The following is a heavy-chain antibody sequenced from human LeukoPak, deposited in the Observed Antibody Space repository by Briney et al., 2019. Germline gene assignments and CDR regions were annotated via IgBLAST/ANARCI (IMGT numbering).Heavy chain of an antibody. CDR3: AQQLGYCSGGTCYFTY. CDR1: GYTFTGYY. Sequence: ASVKVSCKASGYTFTGYYMHWVRQAPGQGLEWMGWINPNSGGTNYTQKFQGWVTMTRDTSISTAYMELSRLRSDDTAVYYCAQQLGYCSGGTCYFTYWGQGTLVTVSS. J-gene: IGHJ1*01. V-gene: IGHV1-2*04. D-gene: IGHD2-15*01. CDR2: INPNSGGT.